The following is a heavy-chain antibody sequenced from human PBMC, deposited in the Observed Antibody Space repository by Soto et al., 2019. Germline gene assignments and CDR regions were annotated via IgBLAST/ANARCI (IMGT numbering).Heavy chain of an antibody. CDR1: GYTFTGYY. V-gene: IGHV1-2*04. CDR2: INPNSGGT. Sequence: ASVKVSCKASGYTFTGYYMHWVRQAPGQGLEWMGWINPNSGGTNYAQKFQGWVTMTRDTSISTAYMELSRLRSDDTAVYYCARGLTYYDFWSGYYSSTPDAFDIWGQGTMVTVSS. J-gene: IGHJ3*02. CDR3: ARGLTYYDFWSGYYSSTPDAFDI. D-gene: IGHD3-3*01.